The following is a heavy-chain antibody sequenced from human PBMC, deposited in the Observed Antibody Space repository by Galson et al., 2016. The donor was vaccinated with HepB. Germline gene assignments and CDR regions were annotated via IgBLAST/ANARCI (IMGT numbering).Heavy chain of an antibody. CDR1: GGSISSYHW. D-gene: IGHD1-26*01. V-gene: IGHV4-4*02. J-gene: IGHJ4*02. CDR3: AREYNGKSYFDY. Sequence: ETLSLTCAVSGGSISSYHWWTWVRQPPGKGLEWIGQIYHSGRTNYSPSLKSRVTISVDKSKNQFSLKLTPVTAADTAVYYCAREYNGKSYFDYWGQGTLVTVSS. CDR2: IYHSGRT.